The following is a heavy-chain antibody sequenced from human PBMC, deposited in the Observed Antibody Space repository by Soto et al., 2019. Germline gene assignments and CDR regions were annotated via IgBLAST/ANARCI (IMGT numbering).Heavy chain of an antibody. V-gene: IGHV1-46*01. D-gene: IGHD4-17*01. CDR2: VDPSGGST. CDR1: GYTFRHYY. J-gene: IGHJ4*02. Sequence: QVQLVQSGAEVKKPGASVKVSCKASGYTFRHYYMHWVRQAPGRGLEWMGVVDPSGGSTTYAQTFQGRVTMPRDTSTSTVYMQLSNLRSGDTAVYYCARGRYNTVNILPLDYWGQETLVTVSS. CDR3: ARGRYNTVNILPLDY.